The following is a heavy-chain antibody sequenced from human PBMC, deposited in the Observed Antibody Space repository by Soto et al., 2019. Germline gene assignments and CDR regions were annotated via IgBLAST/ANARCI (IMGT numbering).Heavy chain of an antibody. CDR2: VYTSGST. V-gene: IGHV4-4*08. CDR3: AREVVGNTWPGIFDS. CDR1: DDSIGPYY. J-gene: IGHJ4*02. Sequence: QEQLRESGPGLVKPSETLSLTCSISDDSIGPYYWTWIRQTPRKELQWIGYVYTSGSTKYNSSLKSRVTTSLDASNSQFSLTISSVTAEDTGVYYCAREVVGNTWPGIFDSWGRGTLVVVSS.